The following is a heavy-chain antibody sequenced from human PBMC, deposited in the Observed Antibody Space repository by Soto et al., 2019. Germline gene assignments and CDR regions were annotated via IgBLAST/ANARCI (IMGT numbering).Heavy chain of an antibody. Sequence: ASVKVSCKASGYTFISYYMHWVRQAPGQGLGWMGMINPSGGRTTYSQQFQGRVTMTGDTSTTTIYMELSSLTSEDTAVYYCARAAASGNGRRVDVWGQGTSVTVSS. V-gene: IGHV1-46*01. CDR3: ARAAASGNGRRVDV. D-gene: IGHD6-13*01. J-gene: IGHJ6*02. CDR2: INPSGGRT. CDR1: GYTFISYY.